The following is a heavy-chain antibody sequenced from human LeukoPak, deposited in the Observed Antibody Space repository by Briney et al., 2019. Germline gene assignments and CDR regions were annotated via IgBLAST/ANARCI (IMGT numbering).Heavy chain of an antibody. D-gene: IGHD3-22*01. CDR2: ISSSSSYI. J-gene: IGHJ4*02. V-gene: IGHV3-21*01. CDR3: ARAIDSSGYHVNYYFDY. Sequence: PGGSLRLSCAASGFTFSSYAMSWVRQAPGKGLEWVSSISSSSSYIYYADSVKGRFTISRDNAKNSLYLQMNSLRAEDTAVYYCARAIDSSGYHVNYYFDYWGQGTLVTVSS. CDR1: GFTFSSYA.